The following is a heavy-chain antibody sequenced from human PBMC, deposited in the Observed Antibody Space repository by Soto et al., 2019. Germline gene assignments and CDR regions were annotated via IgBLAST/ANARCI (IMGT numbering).Heavy chain of an antibody. D-gene: IGHD6-19*01. J-gene: IGHJ4*01. V-gene: IGHV1-69*12. CDR2: IIPIIATA. CDR3: VRVSRRDPLAVAGTGYFDY. Sequence: QVQLVQSGAEVKKPGSSVKVSCKASGGTFTSYAFSWVRQAPGQGLEWMGGIIPIIATANYAQKLQGRLTITADESTSTAYMELSSLRSEDTAVYYCVRVSRRDPLAVAGTGYFDYWGHGSLVTVSS. CDR1: GGTFTSYA.